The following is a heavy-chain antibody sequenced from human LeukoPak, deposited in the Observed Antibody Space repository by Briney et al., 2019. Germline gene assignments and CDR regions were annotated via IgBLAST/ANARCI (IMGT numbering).Heavy chain of an antibody. CDR1: GGSFSGYY. CDR2: INHSGST. Sequence: PSETLSLTCAVYGGSFSGYYWSWIRQPPGKGLEWIGEINHSGSTNYNPSLKSRVTISVDTSKNQFSLKLSSVTAADTAVYYCARSMTTVTTHYYGMDVWGQGTTVTVSS. D-gene: IGHD4-17*01. CDR3: ARSMTTVTTHYYGMDV. V-gene: IGHV4-34*01. J-gene: IGHJ6*02.